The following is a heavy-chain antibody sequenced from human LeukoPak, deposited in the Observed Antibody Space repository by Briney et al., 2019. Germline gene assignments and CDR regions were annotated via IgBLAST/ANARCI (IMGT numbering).Heavy chain of an antibody. CDR2: IYYSGST. CDR1: GGSISSYY. Sequence: PSETLSLTCTVSGGSISSYYWSWIRQPPGKGLGWIGYIYYSGSTNYNPSLKSRVTISVDTSKNQFSLKLSSVTAADTAVYYCARQGRWLQLPDYWGQGTLVTVSS. J-gene: IGHJ4*02. D-gene: IGHD5-24*01. V-gene: IGHV4-59*08. CDR3: ARQGRWLQLPDY.